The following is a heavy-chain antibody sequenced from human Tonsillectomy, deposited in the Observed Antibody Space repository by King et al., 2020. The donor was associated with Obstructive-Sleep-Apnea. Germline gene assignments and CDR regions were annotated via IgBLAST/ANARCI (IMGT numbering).Heavy chain of an antibody. CDR2: ISFDGSDK. CDR1: GFAFNLYS. J-gene: IGHJ6*02. V-gene: IGHV3-30*04. Sequence: VQLVESGGGVVQPGRSLRLSCTASGFAFNLYSIHWVRQAPGKGLEWISVISFDGSDKYYADSAKGRFTSSRDNSKSEVYLQMNSLRSADTGIYYCARDFITSSAYDLVYFYSGADVWGQGTTVTVPS. CDR3: ARDFITSSAYDLVYFYSGADV. D-gene: IGHD5-12*01.